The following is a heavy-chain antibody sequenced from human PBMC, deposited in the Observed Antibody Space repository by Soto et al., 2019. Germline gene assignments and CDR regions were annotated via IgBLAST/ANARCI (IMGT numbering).Heavy chain of an antibody. V-gene: IGHV4-30-4*01. CDR3: ARLVGYSGYDSHYFDY. D-gene: IGHD5-12*01. Sequence: QVQLQESGPGLVKPSQTLSLTCTVSGGSISSGDYYWSWIRQPPGKGLEWIGYIYYSGSTYYNPSLKSRVTISVDTSKNQFSLKLSSVTAADTAVYYCARLVGYSGYDSHYFDYWGQGTLVTVSS. CDR1: GGSISSGDYY. CDR2: IYYSGST. J-gene: IGHJ4*02.